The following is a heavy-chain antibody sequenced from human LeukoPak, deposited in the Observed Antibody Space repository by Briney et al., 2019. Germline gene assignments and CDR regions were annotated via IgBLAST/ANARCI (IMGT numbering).Heavy chain of an antibody. CDR1: GDSISTYY. CDR2: IYNSGST. CDR3: ARAGGSSDY. D-gene: IGHD2-15*01. J-gene: IGHJ4*02. Sequence: SETLSLTCTVSGDSISTYYWSWIRQPPGKRLEWIGYIYNSGSTNYNPSLKSRVTISVDTSKNQVSLKLSSVTAADTAVYYCARAGGSSDYWGQGTLVTVSS. V-gene: IGHV4-59*01.